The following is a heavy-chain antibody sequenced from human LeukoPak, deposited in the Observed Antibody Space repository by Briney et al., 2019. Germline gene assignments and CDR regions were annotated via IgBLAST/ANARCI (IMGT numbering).Heavy chain of an antibody. D-gene: IGHD2-15*01. CDR2: IYYSGST. CDR3: ARVDIVVVVAATLGAFDI. Sequence: SETLSLTCTVSGGSVSSGSYYWSWIRQPPGKGLEWIGYIYYSGSTNYNPSLKSRVTISVATSKNQFSLKLSSVTAADTAVYYCARVDIVVVVAATLGAFDIWGQGTMVTVSS. CDR1: GGSVSSGSYY. V-gene: IGHV4-61*01. J-gene: IGHJ3*02.